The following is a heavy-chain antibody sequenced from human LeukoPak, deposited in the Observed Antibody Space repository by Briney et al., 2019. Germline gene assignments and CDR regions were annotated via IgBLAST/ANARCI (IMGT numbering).Heavy chain of an antibody. D-gene: IGHD2-2*01. V-gene: IGHV1-2*02. CDR2: INPNSGDT. CDR1: GYTFTVHY. Sequence: ASVTVSFTSSGYTFTVHYMYWVRQAPGQGLEWMGWINPNSGDTKYAQKFQGRVTMTRDTSISTAYMDLNRLTSDDTAVYYCARRLTTSQDLDYWGQGTLVTVSS. J-gene: IGHJ4*02. CDR3: ARRLTTSQDLDY.